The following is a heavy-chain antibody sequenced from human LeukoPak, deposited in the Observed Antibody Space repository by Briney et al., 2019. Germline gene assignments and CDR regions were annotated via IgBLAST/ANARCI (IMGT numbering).Heavy chain of an antibody. J-gene: IGHJ4*02. CDR1: GGSFSGYS. CDR2: IDHGGSA. CDR3: ARERVVPAPGLDY. Sequence: PSETLSLTCAVYGGSFSGYSWNWIRQPPGKGLEWIGEIDHGGSANYNPPPKSRVTISVDTSKNQFSLRLSSLTAADTAVYYCARERVVPAPGLDYWGQGTLVTVSS. V-gene: IGHV4-34*01. D-gene: IGHD2-2*01.